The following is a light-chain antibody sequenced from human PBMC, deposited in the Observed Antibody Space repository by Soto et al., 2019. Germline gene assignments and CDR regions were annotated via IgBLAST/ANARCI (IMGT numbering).Light chain of an antibody. CDR1: SGYSNYK. CDR2: VGTGGIVG. CDR3: GAHHRTGINFVWV. Sequence: QPVLTQPPSASASLGASVTLTCTLSSGYSNYKVDWYQQRPGKGPRFVMRVGTGGIVGSKGDGIPDRFSVLGSGLNRYLTIKNIQEEGESDYHCGAHHRTGINFVWVFGRGTKLPVL. V-gene: IGLV9-49*01. J-gene: IGLJ2*01.